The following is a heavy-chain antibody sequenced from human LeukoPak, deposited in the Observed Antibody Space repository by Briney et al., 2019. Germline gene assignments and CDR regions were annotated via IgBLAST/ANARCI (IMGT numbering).Heavy chain of an antibody. Sequence: ASVKVSCKASGYTFTGYYMHWVRQAPGQGLEWMGWINPNSGGTNYAQKFQGRVTMIRDTSISTAYMELSRLRSDDTAVYYCARVFSTWKDSTGFQHAFDIWGQGILVTVSS. D-gene: IGHD3-22*01. V-gene: IGHV1-2*02. CDR2: INPNSGGT. CDR3: ARVFSTWKDSTGFQHAFDI. CDR1: GYTFTGYY. J-gene: IGHJ3*02.